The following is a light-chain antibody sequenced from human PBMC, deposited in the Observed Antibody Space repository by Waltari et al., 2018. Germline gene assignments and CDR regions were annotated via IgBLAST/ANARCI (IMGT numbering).Light chain of an antibody. V-gene: IGKV4-1*01. Sequence: DIVMTQSPDSLAVSLGERATINCKSRLSVFHSSNNKNYIAWYQQKPGQPPKLLIYWASTRQSGVPDRFSGSGSGTDFTLTISSLQAADVAVYYCQQYLYDPLTFGGGTKVEIK. CDR2: WAS. J-gene: IGKJ4*01. CDR3: QQYLYDPLT. CDR1: LSVFHSSNNKNY.